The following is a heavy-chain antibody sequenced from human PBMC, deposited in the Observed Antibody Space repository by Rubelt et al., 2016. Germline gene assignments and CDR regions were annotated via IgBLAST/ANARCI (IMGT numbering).Heavy chain of an antibody. D-gene: IGHD1-26*01. CDR1: GGSVSSNY. CDR3: AREVRSGEMDV. Sequence: QVQLQQWGAGLLKPSETLSLTCDVYGGSVSSNYWSWIRQPPGQGLEWIGEINHGRGTNYNPSLKSRVTVSLDTSKNQLSLKLSSMTAADTAMYYCAREVRSGEMDVWGQGTMVSVSS. J-gene: IGHJ6*02. CDR2: INHGRGT. V-gene: IGHV4-34*01.